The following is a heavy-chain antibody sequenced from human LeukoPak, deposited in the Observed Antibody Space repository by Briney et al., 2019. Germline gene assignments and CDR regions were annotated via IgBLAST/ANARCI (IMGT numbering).Heavy chain of an antibody. CDR2: MNPNSGNT. Sequence: ASVKVSCKASGYTFTSYDINWVRQATGQGLEWMGWMNPNSGNTGYAQKFQGRVTMTRNTSISTAYMELSSLRSDDTAVYYCARSPVVPAAIALDYYYMDVWGKGTTVTVSS. CDR1: GYTFTSYD. V-gene: IGHV1-8*01. CDR3: ARSPVVPAAIALDYYYMDV. J-gene: IGHJ6*03. D-gene: IGHD2-2*02.